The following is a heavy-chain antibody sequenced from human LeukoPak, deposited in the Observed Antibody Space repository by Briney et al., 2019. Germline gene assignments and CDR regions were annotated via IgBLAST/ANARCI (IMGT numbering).Heavy chain of an antibody. J-gene: IGHJ5*02. CDR3: ARDLTGDQFFDP. D-gene: IGHD7-27*01. V-gene: IGHV4-31*03. Sequence: PSQTLSLTCNVSGGPISNDGYYWSWIRQHPGKGLEWLVYIYYSGSTYYNPSLKSRVTLSVDTSKSQFSLRLSSVTAADTAVYYCARDLTGDQFFDPWGQGTLVTVSS. CDR1: GGPISNDGYY. CDR2: IYYSGST.